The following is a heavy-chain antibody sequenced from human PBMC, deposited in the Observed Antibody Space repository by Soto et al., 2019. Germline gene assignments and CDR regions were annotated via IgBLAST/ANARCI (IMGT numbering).Heavy chain of an antibody. J-gene: IGHJ4*02. V-gene: IGHV3-7*01. CDR2: MNQDGSES. D-gene: IGHD1-1*01. CDR3: ARLSTSAGRQELAC. Sequence: EVQLVESGGGLVQPGGSLRLSCAASGFSLSSYWMSWVRQAPGKGLEWVANMNQDGSESDYVGSVKGRFTSTRDNAKNSLYLQTNRVRAEATAVYYCARLSTSAGRQELACWGQGTLVTVSS. CDR1: GFSLSSYW.